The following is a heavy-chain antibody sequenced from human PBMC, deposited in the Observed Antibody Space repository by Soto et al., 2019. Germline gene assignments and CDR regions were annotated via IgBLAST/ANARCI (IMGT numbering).Heavy chain of an antibody. V-gene: IGHV3-7*03. CDR3: TRIDGRGWREFDP. Sequence: EVLLVESGGGLVQPGGSLRLSCAASGFTFSIYWMGWVRQAPGKGLEWVANLKPDGSERYYVDSVKGRFTISRDNAKSSLYLQMNSLRADDTAVYYCTRIDGRGWREFDPWGQGTLVTISS. J-gene: IGHJ5*02. CDR2: LKPDGSER. CDR1: GFTFSIYW. D-gene: IGHD6-19*01.